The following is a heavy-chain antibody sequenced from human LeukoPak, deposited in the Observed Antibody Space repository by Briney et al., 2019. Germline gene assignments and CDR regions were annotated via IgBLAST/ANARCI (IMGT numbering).Heavy chain of an antibody. CDR2: INHSGST. Sequence: SETLSLTCAVYGGSFSGYYWSWIRQPPGKGLEWIGEINHSGSTNYNPSLKSRVTMSVDTSKNQFSLKLSSVTAADTAVYYCARACYDSSGYYCDYWGQGTLVTVSS. CDR1: GGSFSGYY. D-gene: IGHD3-22*01. J-gene: IGHJ4*02. CDR3: ARACYDSSGYYCDY. V-gene: IGHV4-34*01.